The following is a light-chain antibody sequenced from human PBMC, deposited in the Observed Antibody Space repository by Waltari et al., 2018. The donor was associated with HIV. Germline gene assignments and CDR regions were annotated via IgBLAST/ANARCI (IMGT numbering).Light chain of an antibody. Sequence: QSVLTQPPSVSAAPGQKVTISCSGSSSNIGNNYVSWYQPLPGTAPQPLNYENKERPSGIPDRLAGSKSGTSATLGITGLQTGDEADYYCGTWDSSLSAYVFGTGTKVTVL. V-gene: IGLV1-51*02. CDR3: GTWDSSLSAYV. CDR2: ENK. CDR1: SSNIGNNY. J-gene: IGLJ1*01.